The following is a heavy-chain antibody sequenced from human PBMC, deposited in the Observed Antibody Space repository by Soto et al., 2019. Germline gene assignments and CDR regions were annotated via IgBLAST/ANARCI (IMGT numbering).Heavy chain of an antibody. CDR1: GFTFSSYG. J-gene: IGHJ1*01. CDR2: IWYDGSNK. Sequence: QVQLVESGGGVVQPGRSLRLSCAASGFTFSSYGMHWVRQAPGKGLEWEAVIWYDGSNKYYADSVKGRFTISRDNSKNTLYLQMNSLRAEDTAVYYCARPSEARQWLAAEYFQHWGQGTLVTVSS. CDR3: ARPSEARQWLAAEYFQH. D-gene: IGHD6-19*01. V-gene: IGHV3-33*01.